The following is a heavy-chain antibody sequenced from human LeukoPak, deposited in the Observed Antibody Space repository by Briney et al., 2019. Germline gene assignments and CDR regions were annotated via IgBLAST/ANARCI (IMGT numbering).Heavy chain of an antibody. CDR3: ARGGLSSSSEVDY. J-gene: IGHJ4*02. CDR2: INSDGSST. V-gene: IGHV3-74*01. CDR1: GFTFSSYW. Sequence: GSLRLSCAASGFTFSSYWMHWVRQAPGKGLVWVSRINSDGSSTSYADSVKGRFTISRDNAKNTLYLHMNSLRAEDTAVYYCARGGLSSSSEVDYWGQGTLVTVSS. D-gene: IGHD6-6*01.